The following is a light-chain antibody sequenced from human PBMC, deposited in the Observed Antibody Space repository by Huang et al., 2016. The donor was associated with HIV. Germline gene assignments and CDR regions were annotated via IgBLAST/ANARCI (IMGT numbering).Light chain of an antibody. CDR3: QHCNTYSWT. V-gene: IGKV1-5*01. Sequence: DIQLTQSPSTLSASVGDRVTITFRASQSISNWLDWYQQKPGKSPKLLIYLASSLQSGVPSRFSGSESGTVFSLTNSSLQPDGFATYRCQHCNTYSWTVGQGTKVEIK. CDR2: LAS. CDR1: QSISNW. J-gene: IGKJ1*01.